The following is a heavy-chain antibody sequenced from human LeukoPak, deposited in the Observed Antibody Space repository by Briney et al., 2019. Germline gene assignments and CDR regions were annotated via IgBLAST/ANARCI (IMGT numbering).Heavy chain of an antibody. J-gene: IGHJ6*02. CDR3: ARPTSGSYSHYYALDV. V-gene: IGHV3-23*01. CDR1: GFTFSAFA. CDR2: IRDSGDST. D-gene: IGHD1-26*01. Sequence: PGGSLRLSCAASGFTFSAFAMSWVRQALGKGLEWVSTIRDSGDSTYYANSVKGRFTISRDDSKDTLFLQMNSLRAEDTAVYFCARPTSGSYSHYYALDVWGQGTTVTVSS.